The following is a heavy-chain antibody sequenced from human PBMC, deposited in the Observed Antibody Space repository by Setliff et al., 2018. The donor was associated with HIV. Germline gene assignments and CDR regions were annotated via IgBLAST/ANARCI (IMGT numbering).Heavy chain of an antibody. Sequence: ASVKVSCKTSGYTFTNYYMHWMRQAPGQGLEWMGVVNTVGGGASYAQKFQGRLTVTRDTSTSTVYMELSSLRSEDTAVYYCATEGPPPRTSDFEYWGQGTLVTVSS. CDR1: GYTFTNYY. CDR2: VNTVGGGA. D-gene: IGHD1-1*01. CDR3: ATEGPPPRTSDFEY. J-gene: IGHJ4*02. V-gene: IGHV1-46*01.